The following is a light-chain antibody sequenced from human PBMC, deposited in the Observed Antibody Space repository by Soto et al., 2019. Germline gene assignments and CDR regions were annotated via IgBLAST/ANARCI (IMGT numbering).Light chain of an antibody. CDR2: GAS. CDR1: QSVSSN. J-gene: IGKJ1*01. V-gene: IGKV3-15*01. Sequence: EIVMTQSPATLSVSPGERATLSCRASQSVSSNFAWYQQKPGQAPRLLIYGASTRATGIPDRFSGSGSGTEFNLTISSLQSEDFAVYYCQQHNNWPWTFGQGTKVEIK. CDR3: QQHNNWPWT.